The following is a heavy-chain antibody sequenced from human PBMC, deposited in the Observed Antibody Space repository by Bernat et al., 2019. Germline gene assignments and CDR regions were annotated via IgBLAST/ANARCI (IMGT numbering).Heavy chain of an antibody. V-gene: IGHV3-48*03. CDR1: GFTFSSYE. CDR2: ISSSGSTI. Sequence: EVQLLESGGGLVQPGGSLRLSCAASGFTFSSYEMNWVRQAPGKGLEWVSYISSSGSTIYYADSVKGRFTISRDNAKNSLYLQMNSLRAEDTAVYYCARGTSTSAPYMDVWGKGTTVTVSS. CDR3: ARGTSTSAPYMDV. J-gene: IGHJ6*03.